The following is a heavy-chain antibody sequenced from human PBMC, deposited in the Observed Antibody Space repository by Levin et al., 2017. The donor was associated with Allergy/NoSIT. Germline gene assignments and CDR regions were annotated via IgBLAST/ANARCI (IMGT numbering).Heavy chain of an antibody. Sequence: SETLSLTCAVSGGSISSGGYSWSWIRQPPGKGLEWIGNIYLRGSTNDNPSIKSRVTMSVDRSKNQFSLKPSYVTAADTAVYYCARVAGYSYGYYFDCWGPGTLVTVSS. J-gene: IGHJ4*02. CDR2: IYLRGST. CDR1: GGSISSGGYS. CDR3: ARVAGYSYGYYFDC. D-gene: IGHD5-18*01. V-gene: IGHV4-30-2*01.